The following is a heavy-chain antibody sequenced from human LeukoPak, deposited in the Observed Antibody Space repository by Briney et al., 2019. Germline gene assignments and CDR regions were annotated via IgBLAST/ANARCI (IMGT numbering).Heavy chain of an antibody. J-gene: IGHJ6*03. CDR2: ISSSSSYI. V-gene: IGHV3-21*01. CDR1: GFTFSSYS. D-gene: IGHD6-13*01. Sequence: NPGGSLRLSCAASGFTFSSYSMNWVRQAPGKGLEWVSSISSSSSYIYYADSVKGRFTISRDNAKNSLYLQMNSLRAEDTAVYYCARVDSSSWFYYYYYMDVWGKGTTVTVSS. CDR3: ARVDSSSWFYYYYYMDV.